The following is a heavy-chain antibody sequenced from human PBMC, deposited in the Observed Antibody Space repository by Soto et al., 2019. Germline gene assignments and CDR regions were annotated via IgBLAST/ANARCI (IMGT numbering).Heavy chain of an antibody. CDR3: AREPYGDSQYFDY. D-gene: IGHD2-21*02. J-gene: IGHJ4*02. V-gene: IGHV3-30*04. Sequence: QVQLVESGGGMVQPGTSLRLSCAASGFTFNSLSLHWVRQRPDKGLEWVAVISHDGRVTFYADFVKGRFTVSRDNSKNTIYLQVNSLRAEDTAMYYSAREPYGDSQYFDYWGQGTLVTVSS. CDR2: ISHDGRVT. CDR1: GFTFNSLS.